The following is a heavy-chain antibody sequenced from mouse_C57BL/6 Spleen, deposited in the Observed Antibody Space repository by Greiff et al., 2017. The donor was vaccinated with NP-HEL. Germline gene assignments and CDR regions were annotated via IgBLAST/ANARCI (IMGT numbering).Heavy chain of an antibody. J-gene: IGHJ4*01. CDR3: ARSRDYFYYAMDY. D-gene: IGHD1-1*01. V-gene: IGHV1-80*01. CDR1: GYAFSSYW. CDR2: IYPGDGDT. Sequence: QVQLKQSGAELVKPGASVKISCKASGYAFSSYWMNWVKQRPGKGLEWIGQIYPGDGDTNYNGKFKGKATLTADKSSSTAYMQLSSLTSEDSAVYFCARSRDYFYYAMDYWGQGTSVTVSS.